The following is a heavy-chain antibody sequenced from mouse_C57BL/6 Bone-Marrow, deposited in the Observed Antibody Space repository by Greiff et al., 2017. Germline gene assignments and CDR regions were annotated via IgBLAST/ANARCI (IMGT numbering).Heavy chain of an antibody. CDR2: IYPRSGNS. Sequence: VKLMESGAELARPGASVKLSCKASGYTFTSYGISWVKQRTGKGLEWIGEIYPRSGNSYYNEKFKGKATLTADKSSSTAYMELRSLTSEDSAVYFCARNYGYQDWFAYWGQGTLVTVSA. V-gene: IGHV1-81*01. J-gene: IGHJ3*01. D-gene: IGHD2-2*01. CDR1: GYTFTSYG. CDR3: ARNYGYQDWFAY.